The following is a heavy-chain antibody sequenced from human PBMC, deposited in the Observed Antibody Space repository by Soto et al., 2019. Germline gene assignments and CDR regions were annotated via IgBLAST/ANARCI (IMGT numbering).Heavy chain of an antibody. CDR1: GYTFTGYY. D-gene: IGHD3-22*01. V-gene: IGHV1-2*04. J-gene: IGHJ4*02. CDR3: ASCSLYDSSSYTFDY. Sequence: GASVKVSCKASGYTFTGYYMHWVRQAPGQGLERMGWINPNSGGTNYAQKFQGWVTMTRDTSISTPYMELSRLRSDDTAVYYCASCSLYDSSSYTFDYWGQGTLVTVSS. CDR2: INPNSGGT.